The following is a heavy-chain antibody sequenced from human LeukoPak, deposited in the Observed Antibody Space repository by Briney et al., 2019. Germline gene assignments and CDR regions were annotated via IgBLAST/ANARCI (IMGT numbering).Heavy chain of an antibody. D-gene: IGHD6-13*01. Sequence: SETLSLTCTVSGGSISSHYWSWIRQPPGKGLEWIGYIYYSGSTNYNPSLKSRVTISVDTSKNQFSLKLSSVTAADTAVYYCARDTYSSSWGYYYYYYMDVWGKGTTVTISS. CDR1: GGSISSHY. CDR2: IYYSGST. V-gene: IGHV4-59*11. J-gene: IGHJ6*03. CDR3: ARDTYSSSWGYYYYYYMDV.